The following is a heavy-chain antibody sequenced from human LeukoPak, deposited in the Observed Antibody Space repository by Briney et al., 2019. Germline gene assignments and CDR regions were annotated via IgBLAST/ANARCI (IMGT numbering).Heavy chain of an antibody. CDR3: ARKLRLGGNWFDP. V-gene: IGHV1-69*13. D-gene: IGHD1-26*01. CDR2: IIPISGTT. Sequence: SVKVSCKTSGGTFTSYAITWVRQAPGQGVEWMGKIIPISGTTNYAQKFQGRVTFTADESTSTAYMELSSLRSEDTALYYCARKLRLGGNWFDPWGQGTLVTVSS. CDR1: GGTFTSYA. J-gene: IGHJ5*02.